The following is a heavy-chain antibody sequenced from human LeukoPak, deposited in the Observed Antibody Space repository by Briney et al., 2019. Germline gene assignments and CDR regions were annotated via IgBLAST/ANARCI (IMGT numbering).Heavy chain of an antibody. CDR1: GGSISSYY. CDR2: IYTSGST. V-gene: IGHV4-4*07. D-gene: IGHD6-13*01. J-gene: IGHJ2*01. Sequence: SETLSLTCTVSGGSISSYYWSWIRQPAGKGLEWIGRIYTSGSTNYNPSLKSRVTMSVDTSKNQFSLKLSSVTAADTAVYYCARSDNGRYSSSWYWYFDLWGRGTLVTVSS. CDR3: ARSDNGRYSSSWYWYFDL.